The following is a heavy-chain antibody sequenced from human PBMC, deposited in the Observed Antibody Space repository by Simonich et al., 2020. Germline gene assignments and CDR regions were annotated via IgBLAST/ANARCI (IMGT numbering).Heavy chain of an antibody. V-gene: IGHV3-33*01. J-gene: IGHJ6*03. Sequence: QVQLVESGGGVVKPGGSWRLSCAGSELTFSSFGVHWVRQAQGKGLEWGEVLWYDGSNKYYADSVKGRFTISRDNSKNTLYLQMNSLRAEDTAVYYCARPGVAGTDVYYYYYYYMDVWGKGTTVTVSS. CDR3: ARPGVAGTDVYYYYYYYMDV. CDR1: ELTFSSFG. CDR2: LWYDGSNK. D-gene: IGHD6-19*01.